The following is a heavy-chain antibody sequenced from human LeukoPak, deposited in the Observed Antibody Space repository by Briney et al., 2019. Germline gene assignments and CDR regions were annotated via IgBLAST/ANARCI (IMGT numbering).Heavy chain of an antibody. V-gene: IGHV1-18*01. D-gene: IGHD6-6*01. Sequence: ASVKVSCKASGYTFTSYGISWVRQAPGQGLEWMGWISAYNGNTNYAQKLQGRVTMTTDTSTSTAYMELRSLRSEDTAVYYCAREQQLVLGENWFDPWGQGTLVTVSS. CDR2: ISAYNGNT. CDR1: GYTFTSYG. J-gene: IGHJ5*02. CDR3: AREQQLVLGENWFDP.